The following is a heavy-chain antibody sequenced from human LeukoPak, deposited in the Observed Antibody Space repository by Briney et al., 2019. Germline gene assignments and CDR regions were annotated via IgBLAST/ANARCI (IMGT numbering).Heavy chain of an antibody. CDR3: VRAGHNNFYSDSSGYYGDAFDV. J-gene: IGHJ3*01. CDR1: RFSIRTYY. Sequence: GGSLRLSCEASRFSIRTYYMSWVRQVPGKGLEWVSVIYSGGTIRYADSVKGRFTFSRDNFKDTLNLQKNSLRADDTAVYYCVRAGHNNFYSDSSGYYGDAFDVWGQGTVVTVSS. V-gene: IGHV3-53*01. CDR2: IYSGGTI. D-gene: IGHD3-22*01.